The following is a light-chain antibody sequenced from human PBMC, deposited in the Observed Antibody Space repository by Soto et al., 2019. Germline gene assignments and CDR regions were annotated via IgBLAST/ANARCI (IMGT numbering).Light chain of an antibody. Sequence: AIRMTQSPSSFSASTGDRVTITCRASQGISSYLAWYQQKPGKAPKLLIYAASTLQIGVPSRFSGSGSGTDFTLTFSCLQSEDFATYYCQQYDSYPFTFGPGTKVDIK. V-gene: IGKV1-8*01. CDR1: QGISSY. CDR2: AAS. CDR3: QQYDSYPFT. J-gene: IGKJ3*01.